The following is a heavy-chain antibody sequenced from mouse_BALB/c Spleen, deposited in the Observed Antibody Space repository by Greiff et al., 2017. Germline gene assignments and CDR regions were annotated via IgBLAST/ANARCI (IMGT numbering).Heavy chain of an antibody. CDR3: ARVYDYDGSPFAY. V-gene: IGHV5-4*02. J-gene: IGHJ3*01. D-gene: IGHD2-4*01. CDR2: ISDGGSYT. CDR1: GFTFSDYY. Sequence: EVQLVESGGGLVKPGGSLKLSCAASGFTFSDYYMYWVRQTPEKRLEWVATISDGGSYTYYPDSVKGRFTISRDNAKNNLYLQMSSLKSEDTAMYYCARVYDYDGSPFAYWGQGTLVTVSA.